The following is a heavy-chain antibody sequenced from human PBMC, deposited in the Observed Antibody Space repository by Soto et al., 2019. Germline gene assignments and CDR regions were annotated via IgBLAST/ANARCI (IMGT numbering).Heavy chain of an antibody. CDR2: IKQDGSEK. V-gene: IGHV3-7*01. Sequence: PGGSLRLSCAASGFTFSSYWMSWVRQAPRKGLEWVANIKQDGSEKYYVDSVKGRFTISRDNAKNSLYLQMNSLRAEDTAVYYCARVGYCSGGSCYLYAFDIWGQGTMVTVSS. CDR3: ARVGYCSGGSCYLYAFDI. J-gene: IGHJ3*02. CDR1: GFTFSSYW. D-gene: IGHD2-15*01.